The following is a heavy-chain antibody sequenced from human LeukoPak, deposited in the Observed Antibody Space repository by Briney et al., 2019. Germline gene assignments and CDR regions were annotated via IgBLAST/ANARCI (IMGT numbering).Heavy chain of an antibody. V-gene: IGHV3-23*01. J-gene: IGHJ5*02. CDR2: ISSSGGST. CDR3: VKGEAAAGTSSWFDP. D-gene: IGHD6-13*01. CDR1: GLTFSSYA. Sequence: GGSLRLSCAASGLTFSSYAMSWVRQAPGKGLEWVSVISSSGGSTYYADSVKDRFTISRDNSKNTLYLQMNSLTAEDTAVYYCVKGEAAAGTSSWFDPWGQGTLVTVSS.